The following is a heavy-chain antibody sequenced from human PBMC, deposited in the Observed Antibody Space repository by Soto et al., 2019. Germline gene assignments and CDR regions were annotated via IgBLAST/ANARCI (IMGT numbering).Heavy chain of an antibody. J-gene: IGHJ5*02. Sequence: PSETLSLTCTVSGGSISSGDYYWSWIRQPPGKGLEWIGYIYYSGSTYYNPSLKSRVTISVDTSKNQFSLKLSSVTAADTAVYYCARDNYYDSSGYSPYNWFDPWGQGTLVTVSS. CDR2: IYYSGST. CDR1: GGSISSGDYY. CDR3: ARDNYYDSSGYSPYNWFDP. D-gene: IGHD3-22*01. V-gene: IGHV4-30-4*01.